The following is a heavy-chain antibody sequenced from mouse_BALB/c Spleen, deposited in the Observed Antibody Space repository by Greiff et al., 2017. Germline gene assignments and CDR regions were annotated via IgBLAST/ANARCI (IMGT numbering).Heavy chain of an antibody. CDR1: GYTFTDYA. D-gene: IGHD2-14*01. J-gene: IGHJ4*01. CDR3: ARGYRYDGDAMDY. Sequence: QVQLKESGAELVRPGVSVKISCKGSGYTFTDYAMHWVKQSHAKSLEWIGVISTYYGDASYNQKFKGKATMTVDKSSSTAYMELARLTSEDSAIYYCARGYRYDGDAMDYWGQGTSVTVSS. V-gene: IGHV1S137*01. CDR2: ISTYYGDA.